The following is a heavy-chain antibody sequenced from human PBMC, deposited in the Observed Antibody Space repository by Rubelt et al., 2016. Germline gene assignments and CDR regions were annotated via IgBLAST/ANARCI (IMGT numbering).Heavy chain of an antibody. V-gene: IGHV1-18*01. CDR1: GGTFSSYA. J-gene: IGHJ4*02. CDR3: ARDRPSSSSEVDY. Sequence: QVQLVQSGAEVKKPGASVKVSCKASGGTFSSYAISWVRQAPGHGLEWMGWTSAYNVNTNYARKLQGRVTMATDTSTSTADMELRSLRSDDTAVYYCARDRPSSSSEVDYWGQGTLVTVSS. CDR2: TSAYNVNT. D-gene: IGHD6-6*01.